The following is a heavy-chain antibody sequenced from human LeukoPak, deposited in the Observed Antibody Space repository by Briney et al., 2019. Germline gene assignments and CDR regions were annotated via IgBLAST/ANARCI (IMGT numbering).Heavy chain of an antibody. CDR1: GFTFDDYA. V-gene: IGHV3-9*01. CDR3: AKGDSNDYGFTYYYYYMDV. Sequence: GRSLRLSCAASGFTFDDYAMHWVRQAPGKGLEWVSGISWNSGSIGYADSVKGRFTISRDNAKNTVYLHMSSLRAEDTAVYYCAKGDSNDYGFTYYYYYMDVWGKGTTVTVSS. CDR2: ISWNSGSI. D-gene: IGHD3/OR15-3a*01. J-gene: IGHJ6*03.